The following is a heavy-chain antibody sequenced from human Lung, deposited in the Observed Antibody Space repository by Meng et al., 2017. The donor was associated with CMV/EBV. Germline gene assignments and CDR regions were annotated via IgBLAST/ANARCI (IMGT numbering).Heavy chain of an antibody. D-gene: IGHD6-19*01. J-gene: IGHJ4*02. V-gene: IGHV3-9*01. Sequence: SCAASGFTFDDYAMHWVRQAPGKGLEWVSGISWNSGSIGYADSVKGRFTISRDNAKNSLYLQMNSLRAEDTALYYCAKASGYSSGWSKFDYWGQGT. CDR3: AKASGYSSGWSKFDY. CDR2: ISWNSGSI. CDR1: GFTFDDYA.